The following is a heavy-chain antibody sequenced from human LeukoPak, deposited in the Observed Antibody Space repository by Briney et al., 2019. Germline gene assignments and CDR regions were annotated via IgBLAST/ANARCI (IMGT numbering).Heavy chain of an antibody. CDR1: GYTFTSYY. Sequence: GASVKVSCKASGYTFTSYYMHWVRRAPGQGLEWMGIINPSGGSTSYAQKFQGRVTMTRDTSTSTVYMELSSLRSEDTAVYYCARDPFNYYDSSGYYAQTGRDGMDVWGQGTTVTVSS. J-gene: IGHJ6*02. V-gene: IGHV1-46*01. D-gene: IGHD3-22*01. CDR2: INPSGGST. CDR3: ARDPFNYYDSSGYYAQTGRDGMDV.